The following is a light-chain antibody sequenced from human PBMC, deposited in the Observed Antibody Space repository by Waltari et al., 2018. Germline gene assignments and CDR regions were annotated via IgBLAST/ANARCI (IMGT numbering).Light chain of an antibody. Sequence: DIVMTQSPLSLPVTPGEPASISCRSSQSLLHSNGYNYLVWYLQKPGQSPQLLSYLGSNRASGVPGRFSGSGSGTDFTLKISRVEAEDVGVYYCMQALQTPITFGPGTKVDIK. J-gene: IGKJ3*01. CDR2: LGS. CDR3: MQALQTPIT. V-gene: IGKV2-28*01. CDR1: QSLLHSNGYNY.